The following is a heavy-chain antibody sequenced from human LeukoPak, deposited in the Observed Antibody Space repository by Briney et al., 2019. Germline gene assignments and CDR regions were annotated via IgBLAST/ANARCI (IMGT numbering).Heavy chain of an antibody. CDR3: ARDRKGLAGYSSSCLGY. D-gene: IGHD6-13*01. V-gene: IGHV7-4-1*02. CDR1: GYTLTNYA. CDR2: INTNTGNP. Sequence: ASVKVSCKASGYTLTNYALNWVRQAPGQGLEWMGWINTNTGNPTYAQGFTGRFVFSLDTSVSTAYLQISSLKAEDTAVYYCARDRKGLAGYSSSCLGYWGQGTLVTVSS. J-gene: IGHJ4*02.